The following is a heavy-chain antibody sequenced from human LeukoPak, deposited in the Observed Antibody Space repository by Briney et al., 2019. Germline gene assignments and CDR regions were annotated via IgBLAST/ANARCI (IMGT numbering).Heavy chain of an antibody. D-gene: IGHD3-10*01. Sequence: SVKVSWKASGGTFSSYAISWVRQAPGQGLEWMGGIIPIFGTANYAQKFQGRVTITADESTSTAYMELSSLRSEDTAVYYCARLLWFGESNWFDPWGQGTLVTVSS. CDR3: ARLLWFGESNWFDP. J-gene: IGHJ5*02. CDR1: GGTFSSYA. V-gene: IGHV1-69*01. CDR2: IIPIFGTA.